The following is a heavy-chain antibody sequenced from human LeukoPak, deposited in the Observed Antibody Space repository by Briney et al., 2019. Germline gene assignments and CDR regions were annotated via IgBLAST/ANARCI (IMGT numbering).Heavy chain of an antibody. CDR3: ARLWTTVTVN. J-gene: IGHJ4*02. CDR2: INHSGST. D-gene: IGHD4-11*01. CDR1: GGSFSGYY. Sequence: PSETLSLTCAVYGGSFSGYYWSWIRQPPGKGLEWIGEINHSGSTNYNPSLKSRVTISVDTSKNQFSLKPSSVTAADTAVYYCARLWTTVTVNWGQGTLVTVSS. V-gene: IGHV4-34*01.